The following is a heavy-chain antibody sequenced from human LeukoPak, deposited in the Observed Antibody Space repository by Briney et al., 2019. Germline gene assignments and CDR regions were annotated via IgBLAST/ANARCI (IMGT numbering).Heavy chain of an antibody. CDR1: GYTFTSYF. V-gene: IGHV1-46*01. D-gene: IGHD6-6*01. J-gene: IGHJ6*02. Sequence: GASVKVSRKASGYTFTSYFMHWVRQAPGQGPEWMGLINPSGGSTSYAQKFQGRVTMTRDMSTNTVYMDLSSLRSDDTAVYYCARDPYSGWQLDEFHYYGMDVWGQGTTVIVSS. CDR3: ARDPYSGWQLDEFHYYGMDV. CDR2: INPSGGST.